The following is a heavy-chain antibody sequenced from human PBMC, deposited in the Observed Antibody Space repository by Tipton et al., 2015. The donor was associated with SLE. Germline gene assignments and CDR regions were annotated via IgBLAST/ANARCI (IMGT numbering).Heavy chain of an antibody. V-gene: IGHV4-59*02. CDR1: GVSVTNYY. Sequence: TLSLTCTVSGVSVTNYYWSWIRQPPGKRLERIGFIQGRENTNYNPSLESRVTISVDTSKNQFSLQLTSVTAADTAVYYCARGRWYFDLWGRGTLVTVSS. CDR3: ARGRWYFDL. J-gene: IGHJ2*01. CDR2: IQGRENT.